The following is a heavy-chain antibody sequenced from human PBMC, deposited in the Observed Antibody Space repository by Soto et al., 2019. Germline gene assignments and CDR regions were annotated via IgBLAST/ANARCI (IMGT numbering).Heavy chain of an antibody. CDR1: GYTFTSYY. J-gene: IGHJ5*02. CDR2: INPSGGST. CDR3: ARGAGATRNWFDP. V-gene: IGHV1-46*01. D-gene: IGHD1-26*01. Sequence: APVKVYCKASGYTFTSYYMHWVRQAPGQGLEWMGIINPSGGSTSYAQKFQGRVTITRDTSTSKVYRELSSLSTEDTAVYYGARGAGATRNWFDPWGQGSLVAVSS.